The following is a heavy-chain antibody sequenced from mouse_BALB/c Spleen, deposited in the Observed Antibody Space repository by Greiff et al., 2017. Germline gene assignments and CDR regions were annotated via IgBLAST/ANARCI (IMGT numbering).Heavy chain of an antibody. CDR2: ILPGSGST. CDR1: GYAFTNYL. D-gene: IGHD1-1*01. V-gene: IGHV1-54*02. J-gene: IGHJ3*01. CDR3: ARGRYYYGSRGIAY. Sequence: QVQLQQSGAELVRPGTSVKVSCKASGYAFTNYLIEWVKQRPGHGLEWIGEILPGSGSTNYNEKFKGKATFTADTSSNTAYMQLSSLTSEDSAVYYCARGRYYYGSRGIAYWGQGTLVTVSA.